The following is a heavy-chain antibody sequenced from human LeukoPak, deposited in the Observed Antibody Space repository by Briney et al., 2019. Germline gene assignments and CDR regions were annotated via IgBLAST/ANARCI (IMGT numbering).Heavy chain of an antibody. CDR1: GFTFSDYY. D-gene: IGHD2/OR15-2a*01. CDR3: AKVVSRILET. Sequence: PGGSLRLSCAASGFTFSDYYMSWIRQAPGKGLEWVAVISYDGSNKYYADSVKGRFTISRDNSKNTLYLQMNSLRAEDTAVYYCAKVVSRILETWGQGTLVTVSS. J-gene: IGHJ5*02. CDR2: ISYDGSNK. V-gene: IGHV3-30*18.